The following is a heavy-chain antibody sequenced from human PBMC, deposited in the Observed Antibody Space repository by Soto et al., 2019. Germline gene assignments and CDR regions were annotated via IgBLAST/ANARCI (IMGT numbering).Heavy chain of an antibody. CDR1: GGSISSYY. D-gene: IGHD3-10*01. CDR2: MYNTGST. V-gene: IGHV4-59*12. J-gene: IGHJ5*02. Sequence: SETLSLTCTVSGGSISSYYWSWIRQPPGKGLEWIGYMYNTGSTIYNPSLKSRVTISVDTSKNQFSLKLSSVTAADTAVYYCARSVTPWGQGTLVTVSS. CDR3: ARSVTP.